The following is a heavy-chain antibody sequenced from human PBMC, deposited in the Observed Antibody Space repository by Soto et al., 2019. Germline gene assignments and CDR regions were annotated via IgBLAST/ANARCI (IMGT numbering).Heavy chain of an antibody. Sequence: GGSLRLSCAASGFTFDDYGMSWVRQAPGKGLEWVSGINWNGGSTGYADSVKGRFTISRDNAKNSLYLQMNSLRAEDTALYYCARVRLDGSSWYREYYYYGMDVWGQGTTVTVSS. CDR2: INWNGGST. CDR1: GFTFDDYG. J-gene: IGHJ6*02. D-gene: IGHD6-13*01. CDR3: ARVRLDGSSWYREYYYYGMDV. V-gene: IGHV3-20*04.